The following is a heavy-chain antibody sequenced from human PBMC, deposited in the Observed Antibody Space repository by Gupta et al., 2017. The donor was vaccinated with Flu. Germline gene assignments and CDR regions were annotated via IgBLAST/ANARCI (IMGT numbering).Heavy chain of an antibody. V-gene: IGHV3-15*01. D-gene: IGHD5-18*01. CDR2: IKSKTDGGTT. Sequence: EVQLVESGGGLVKPGRSLRLSCAASGFTFSNAWMSWVRQAPGKGLEWVGRIKSKTDGGTTDYAAHVKGRFTISRDDSKNTLYLQMNSLKTEETAVYYCTTDTPMVTGEGFDYWGQGTLVTVSS. CDR3: TTDTPMVTGEGFDY. CDR1: GFTFSNAW. J-gene: IGHJ4*02.